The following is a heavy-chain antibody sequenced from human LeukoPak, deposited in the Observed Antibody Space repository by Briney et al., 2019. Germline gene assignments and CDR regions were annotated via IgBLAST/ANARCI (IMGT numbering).Heavy chain of an antibody. Sequence: GGSLRLSCAASGFTFSSHSMNWVRQAPGKGLEWVSYISSSSSTIYYADSVKGRFTISRDNAKNSLYLQMNSLRAEDTAVYYCAREEYYMDVWGKGTTVTVSS. V-gene: IGHV3-48*04. CDR1: GFTFSSHS. CDR2: ISSSSSTI. J-gene: IGHJ6*03. CDR3: AREEYYMDV.